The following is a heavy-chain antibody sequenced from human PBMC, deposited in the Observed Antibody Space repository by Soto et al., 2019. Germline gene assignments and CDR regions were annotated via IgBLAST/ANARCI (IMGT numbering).Heavy chain of an antibody. Sequence: GGSLRLSCAASGFTFGSHWTHWVRQAPGKGLVYVSRISSGGTTTNYAESVKGRFTISRDNARNTLYLQMNSLRVEDTAVYYCARFGTSYDTSGFLYWGQGTPVTVS. D-gene: IGHD3-22*01. CDR1: GFTFGSHW. J-gene: IGHJ4*02. CDR3: ARFGTSYDTSGFLY. V-gene: IGHV3-74*01. CDR2: ISSGGTTT.